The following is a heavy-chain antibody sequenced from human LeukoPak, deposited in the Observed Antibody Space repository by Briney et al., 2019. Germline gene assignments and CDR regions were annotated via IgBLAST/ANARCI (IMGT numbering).Heavy chain of an antibody. CDR2: INSNSGDT. D-gene: IGHD3-3*01. Sequence: ASVKVSCKASGYTFTGYYMHWVRQAPGQGLEWMGWINSNSGDTNYAQKFQGRVTMTRDTSISTAYMELSRLRGDDTAVYYCARKNNFWSGHPFDSWGQGTLVTVSS. CDR3: ARKNNFWSGHPFDS. J-gene: IGHJ4*02. V-gene: IGHV1-2*02. CDR1: GYTFTGYY.